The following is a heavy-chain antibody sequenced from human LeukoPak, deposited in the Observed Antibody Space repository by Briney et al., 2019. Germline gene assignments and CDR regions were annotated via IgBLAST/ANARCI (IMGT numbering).Heavy chain of an antibody. D-gene: IGHD3-22*01. CDR2: ISSSSSYI. CDR1: GFTFSSYS. J-gene: IGHJ4*02. Sequence: GGSLRLSCAASGFTFSSYSMNWVRQAPGKGLEWVSSISSSSSYIYYADSVKGRFTISRDNAKSSLYLQMNSLRAEDTAVYYCARDSSGYSVFDYWGQGTLVTVSS. CDR3: ARDSSGYSVFDY. V-gene: IGHV3-21*01.